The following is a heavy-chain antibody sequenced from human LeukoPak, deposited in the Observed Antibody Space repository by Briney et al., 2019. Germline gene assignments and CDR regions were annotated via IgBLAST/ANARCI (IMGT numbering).Heavy chain of an antibody. V-gene: IGHV4-59*08. CDR2: IYYSGST. Sequence: PSETLSLTCTVSGGSISSYYWSWIRQPPGKGLEWIGYIYYSGSTYYNPSLKSGVTISVDTSKNQFSLKLTSVTAADTAVYYCARPGGGSSGWYNFDSWGQGTLVTVSS. CDR1: GGSISSYY. D-gene: IGHD6-19*01. CDR3: ARPGGGSSGWYNFDS. J-gene: IGHJ4*02.